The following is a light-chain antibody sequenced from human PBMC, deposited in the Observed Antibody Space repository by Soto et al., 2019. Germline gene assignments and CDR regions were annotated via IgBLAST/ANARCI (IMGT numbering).Light chain of an antibody. Sequence: QSALTQPASLSGSPGQSITISCTGTSSDIGAYDYVSWFQQHPGKAPKLMISEVNKRPSGVSNRFSGSKSGNTAYLTISGLQVEDEAEYFCLSFTTTSTHVFGTGTRSPS. CDR3: LSFTTTSTHV. CDR1: SSDIGAYDY. CDR2: EVN. V-gene: IGLV2-14*01. J-gene: IGLJ1*01.